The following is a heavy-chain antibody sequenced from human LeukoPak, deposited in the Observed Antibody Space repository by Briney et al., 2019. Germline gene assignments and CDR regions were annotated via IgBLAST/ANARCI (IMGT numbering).Heavy chain of an antibody. V-gene: IGHV3-30*02. Sequence: GSLRLSCAASGFTFSSYGMHWVLQAPGKGLEWVAFIRYDGSNKYYADSVKGRFTISRDNSKNTLYLQMNSLRAEDTAVYYCAKGSMTTVTKETYWGQGTLVIVSS. J-gene: IGHJ4*02. D-gene: IGHD4-17*01. CDR2: IRYDGSNK. CDR3: AKGSMTTVTKETY. CDR1: GFTFSSYG.